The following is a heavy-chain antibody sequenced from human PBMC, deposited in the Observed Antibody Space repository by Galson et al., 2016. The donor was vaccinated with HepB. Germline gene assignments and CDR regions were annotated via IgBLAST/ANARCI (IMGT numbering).Heavy chain of an antibody. D-gene: IGHD6-25*01. CDR2: INSDGGSR. Sequence: ALRLSCAASGFTFRTYWKNWVRQGPGEGLGWVAHINSDGGSRSYADSVNGRFTISRDNAKNTLYLQMNYLRAEDTAVYYCARRDAAPDVWGQGTTVTVAS. J-gene: IGHJ6*02. CDR3: ARRDAAPDV. V-gene: IGHV3-74*01. CDR1: GFTFRTYW.